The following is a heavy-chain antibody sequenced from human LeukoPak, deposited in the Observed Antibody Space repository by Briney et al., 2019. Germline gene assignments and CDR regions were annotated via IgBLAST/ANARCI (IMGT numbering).Heavy chain of an antibody. Sequence: ASVKVSCKASGYTFTSYGISWVRQAPGQGLEWMGWISAYNGNTNYAQKLQGRVTMTTDTSTSTAYMELRSLRSDDTAVYYCARDSKRVYDSSGHYSLWSQGTLVTVSS. CDR1: GYTFTSYG. D-gene: IGHD3-22*01. V-gene: IGHV1-18*01. J-gene: IGHJ4*02. CDR2: ISAYNGNT. CDR3: ARDSKRVYDSSGHYSL.